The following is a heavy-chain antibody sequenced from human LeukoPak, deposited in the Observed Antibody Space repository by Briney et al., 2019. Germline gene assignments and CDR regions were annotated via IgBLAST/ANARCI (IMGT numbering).Heavy chain of an antibody. CDR1: GGSFNGYY. J-gene: IGHJ4*02. D-gene: IGHD3-22*01. Sequence: SETLSLTCAVYGGSFNGYYWSWIRQPPGKGLEWIGEINHSGSTNYNPSLKSRVTISVDTSKNQFSLKLSSVTAADTAVYYCARGVYDSSGYYVLKKYYFDYWGQGTLVTVSS. CDR3: ARGVYDSSGYYVLKKYYFDY. V-gene: IGHV4-34*01. CDR2: INHSGST.